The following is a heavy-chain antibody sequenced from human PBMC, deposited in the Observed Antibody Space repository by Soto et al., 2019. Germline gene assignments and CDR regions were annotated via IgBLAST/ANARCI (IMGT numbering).Heavy chain of an antibody. V-gene: IGHV1-2*04. Sequence: ASVKVSCKASGYTFTGYYMHWVRQAPGQGLEWMGWINPNSGGTNYAQKFQGWVTMTRDTSISTAYMELSRLRSDDTAVYYCARALNIAVAGPYNRFDPWGQGTLVTVSS. CDR3: ARALNIAVAGPYNRFDP. D-gene: IGHD6-19*01. J-gene: IGHJ5*02. CDR2: INPNSGGT. CDR1: GYTFTGYY.